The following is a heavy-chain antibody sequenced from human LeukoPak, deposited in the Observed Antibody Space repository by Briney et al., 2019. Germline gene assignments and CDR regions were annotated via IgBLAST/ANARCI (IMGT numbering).Heavy chain of an antibody. J-gene: IGHJ3*02. CDR3: ASTITIFGVVMGDAFDI. V-gene: IGHV1-69*13. CDR2: IIPIFGTA. D-gene: IGHD3-3*01. Sequence: ASVKVSCKASGVTFTSYAISWVRQAPGQGLEWMGGIIPIFGTANYAQKFQGRVTITADQSTSTASTELSSRRSEDTAVYYCASTITIFGVVMGDAFDIWGQGTMVTVSS. CDR1: GVTFTSYA.